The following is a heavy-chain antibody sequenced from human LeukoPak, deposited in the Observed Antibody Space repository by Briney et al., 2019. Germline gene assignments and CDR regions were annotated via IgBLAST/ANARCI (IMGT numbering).Heavy chain of an antibody. J-gene: IGHJ4*02. CDR1: GFTFSHHG. V-gene: IGHV3-21*01. CDR3: ASLLITMVRGVIDY. CDR2: ISSSSSYI. D-gene: IGHD3-10*01. Sequence: GGSLRLSCAASGFTFSHHGMHWVRQAPGKGLEWVSSISSSSSYIYYADSVKGRFTISRDNAKNSLYLQMNSLRAEDTAVYYCASLLITMVRGVIDYWGQGTLVTVSS.